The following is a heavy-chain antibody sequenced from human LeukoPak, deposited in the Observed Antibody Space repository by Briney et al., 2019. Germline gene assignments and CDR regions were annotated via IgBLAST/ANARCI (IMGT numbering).Heavy chain of an antibody. D-gene: IGHD6-25*01. CDR1: GFTFSRNW. Sequence: GGSLRVCCAASGFTFSRNWMSWVRQAPGKGLEWVANIKEDGSAQYYVDSVKGRFTISRDNAKNSLFLQMNSLRVEDTAVYYCARDGDGYPSWGQGTLVTVSS. CDR3: ARDGDGYPS. V-gene: IGHV3-7*01. CDR2: IKEDGSAQ. J-gene: IGHJ5*02.